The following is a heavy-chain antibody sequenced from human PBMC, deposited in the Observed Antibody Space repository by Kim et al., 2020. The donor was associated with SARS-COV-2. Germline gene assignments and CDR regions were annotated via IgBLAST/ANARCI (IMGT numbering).Heavy chain of an antibody. CDR2: IGTAGDT. D-gene: IGHD5-12*01. J-gene: IGHJ3*02. Sequence: GGSLRLSCAASGFTFSSYDMHWVRQATGKGLEWVSAIGTAGDTYYPGSVKGRFTISRENAKNSLYLQMNSLRAGDTAVYYCARATQRGYSCYGINLHAFDIWGQGTMVTVSS. V-gene: IGHV3-13*01. CDR1: GFTFSSYD. CDR3: ARATQRGYSCYGINLHAFDI.